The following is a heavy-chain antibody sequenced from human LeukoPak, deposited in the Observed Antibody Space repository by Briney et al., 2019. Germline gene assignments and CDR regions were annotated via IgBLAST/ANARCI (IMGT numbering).Heavy chain of an antibody. Sequence: SETLSLTCTVSGGSISTGTDYWSWIRQPAGKGLEWIGRIYTSGSTNYNPSLKSRVTISVDTSKNQFSPKLSSVTAADTAVYYCARESLGPPYYFDYWGQGTLVTVSS. CDR1: GGSISTGTDY. CDR3: ARESLGPPYYFDY. V-gene: IGHV4-61*02. J-gene: IGHJ4*02. D-gene: IGHD1-26*01. CDR2: IYTSGST.